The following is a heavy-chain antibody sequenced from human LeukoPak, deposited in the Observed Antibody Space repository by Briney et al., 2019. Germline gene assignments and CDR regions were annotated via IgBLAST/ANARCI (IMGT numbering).Heavy chain of an antibody. D-gene: IGHD5-12*01. CDR2: IYYSGST. J-gene: IGHJ4*02. CDR1: GGSISSSSYY. CDR3: ARQGEYSGYQAFDY. V-gene: IGHV4-39*07. Sequence: SETLSLTCTVSGGSISSSSYYWGWIRQPPGKGLEWIGSIYYSGSTYYNPSLKSRVTISVDTSKNQFSLKLSSVTAADTAVYYCARQGEYSGYQAFDYWARELWSPSPQ.